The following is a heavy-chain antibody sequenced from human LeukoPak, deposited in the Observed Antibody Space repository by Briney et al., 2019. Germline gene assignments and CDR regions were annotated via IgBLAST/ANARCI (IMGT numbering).Heavy chain of an antibody. CDR3: ARDLGDGYNNDAFDI. J-gene: IGHJ3*02. D-gene: IGHD5-24*01. CDR1: GGSISSYY. V-gene: IGHV4-59*06. CDR2: IYYSGST. Sequence: SETLSLTCTVSGGSISSYYWSWIRQHPGKGLEWIGYIYYSGSTYYNPSLKSRVTISVDTSKNQFSLKLSSVTAADTAVYYCARDLGDGYNNDAFDIWGQGTMVTVSS.